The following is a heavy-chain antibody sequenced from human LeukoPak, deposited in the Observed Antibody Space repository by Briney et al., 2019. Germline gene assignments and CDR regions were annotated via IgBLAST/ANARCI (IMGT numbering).Heavy chain of an antibody. D-gene: IGHD3-3*01. V-gene: IGHV4-59*08. CDR2: IFYSGST. CDR1: GGSISSYY. J-gene: IGHJ6*02. CDR3: ARHSSDFWSGYYTNYYGVDV. Sequence: SETLSLTCTVSGGSISSYYWSWIRQPPGKGLEWIGSIFYSGSTNYNPSLKSRVTISVDTSKNQFSLRLSSVTAADTAVYYCARHSSDFWSGYYTNYYGVDVWGRGTTVTVSS.